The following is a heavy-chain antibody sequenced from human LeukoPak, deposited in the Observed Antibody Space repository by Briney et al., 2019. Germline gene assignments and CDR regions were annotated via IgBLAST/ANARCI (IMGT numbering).Heavy chain of an antibody. V-gene: IGHV4-39*07. CDR2: INHSGST. J-gene: IGHJ3*02. D-gene: IGHD7-27*01. CDR1: GGSISSDDYY. Sequence: PSETLSLTCTVSGGSISSDDYYWSWIRQPPGKGLEWIGEINHSGSTNYNPSLKSRVTISVDTSKNQFSLKLSSVTAADTAVYYCARERWNWGSFRGAFDTWGQGTMVTVSS. CDR3: ARERWNWGSFRGAFDT.